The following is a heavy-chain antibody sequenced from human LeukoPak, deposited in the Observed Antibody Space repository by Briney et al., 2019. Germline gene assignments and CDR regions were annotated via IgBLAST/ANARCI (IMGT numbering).Heavy chain of an antibody. J-gene: IGHJ5*02. CDR1: GGSISSYY. Sequence: PSETLSLTCTVSGGSISSYYWSWIRRPPGKGLEWIGYIYYSGSTNYNPSLKSRVTISVDTSKNQFSLKLSSVTAADTAVYYCARTVPAAIAWFDPWGQGTLVTVSS. CDR3: ARTVPAAIAWFDP. V-gene: IGHV4-59*01. CDR2: IYYSGST. D-gene: IGHD2-2*02.